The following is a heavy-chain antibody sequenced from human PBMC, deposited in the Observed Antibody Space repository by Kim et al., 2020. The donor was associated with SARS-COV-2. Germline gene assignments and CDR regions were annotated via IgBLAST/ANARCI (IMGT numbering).Heavy chain of an antibody. CDR2: IGGSGGST. Sequence: LTCATSGFSFSSYAMSWVRQAPGKGLEWVSSIGGSGGSTYYAESVKGRFNISRDNSKNTLYLQMSSLRAEDTAIYYCAKDMWRVPSFNWFDPWGQG. V-gene: IGHV3-23*01. CDR3: AKDMWRVPSFNWFDP. J-gene: IGHJ5*02. D-gene: IGHD6-19*01. CDR1: GFSFSSYA.